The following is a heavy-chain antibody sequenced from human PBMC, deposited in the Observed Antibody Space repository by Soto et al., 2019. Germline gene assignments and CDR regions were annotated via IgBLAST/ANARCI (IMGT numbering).Heavy chain of an antibody. CDR3: TTDLPHPDRNWNDFDY. D-gene: IGHD1-1*01. CDR2: IKSKTDGGTT. Sequence: PGGSLRLSCAASGFTFSNAWMNRVRQAPGKGLEWVGRIKSKTDGGTTDYAAPVKGRFTISRDDSKNTLYLQMNSLKTEGTAVYYCTTDLPHPDRNWNDFDYWGQGTLVTVSS. CDR1: GFTFSNAW. V-gene: IGHV3-15*07. J-gene: IGHJ4*02.